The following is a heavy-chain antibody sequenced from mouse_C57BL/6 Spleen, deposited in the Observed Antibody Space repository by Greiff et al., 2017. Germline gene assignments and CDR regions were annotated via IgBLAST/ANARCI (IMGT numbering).Heavy chain of an antibody. CDR3: ARETDGYFVDY. CDR2: ISDGGSYT. Sequence: EVKVEESGGGLVKPGGSLKLSCAASGFTFSSYAMSWVRQTPEKRLEWVATISDGGSYTYSPDNVKGRCTISRDNAKNNLYLQMSHLKSEDTAMYYCARETDGYFVDYWGQGTTLTVSS. V-gene: IGHV5-4*01. CDR1: GFTFSSYA. J-gene: IGHJ2*01. D-gene: IGHD2-3*01.